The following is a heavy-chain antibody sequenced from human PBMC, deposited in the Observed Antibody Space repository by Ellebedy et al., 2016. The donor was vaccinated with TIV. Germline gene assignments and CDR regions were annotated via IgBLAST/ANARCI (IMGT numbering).Heavy chain of an antibody. CDR1: GYTFTSYG. J-gene: IGHJ5*02. D-gene: IGHD2-8*01. V-gene: IGHV1-3*01. CDR2: INAGNGNT. CDR3: ARAVYGMGWFDP. Sequence: AASVKVSCKASGYTFTSYGVSWVRQAPGQSLEWMGWINAGNGNTKYSQKFQGRVTITRDTSANTAYMELSSLRSEDTAVYYCARAVYGMGWFDPWGQGTLVTVSS.